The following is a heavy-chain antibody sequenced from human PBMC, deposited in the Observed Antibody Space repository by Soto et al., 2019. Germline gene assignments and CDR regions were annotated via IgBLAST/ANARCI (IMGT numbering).Heavy chain of an antibody. CDR1: GYTFTGHY. CDR2: IGPESGAT. J-gene: IGHJ4*02. D-gene: IGHD5-12*01. V-gene: IGHV1-2*02. Sequence: ASVKVSCKASGYTFTGHYIHWVRQAPEQGPEWMGEIGPESGATRYAQKFQGKVTMTRDMSITTVYMELNNLSPDDTAVYYCRRGRSGQIVAFYRGKGTPVTVSS. CDR3: RRGRSGQIVAFY.